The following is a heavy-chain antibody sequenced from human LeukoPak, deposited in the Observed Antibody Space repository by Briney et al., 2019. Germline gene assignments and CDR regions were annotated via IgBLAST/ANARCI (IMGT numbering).Heavy chain of an antibody. V-gene: IGHV4-39*07. Sequence: SETLSLTCTVSGGSISSSSYYWGWIRQPPGKGLEWIGGIYYSGSTYYNPSLKSRVTISVDTSKNQFSLKLSSVTAADTAVYYCARDISYSSGWTLYYYYYYMDVWGKGTTVTVSS. CDR3: ARDISYSSGWTLYYYYYYMDV. D-gene: IGHD6-19*01. J-gene: IGHJ6*03. CDR2: IYYSGST. CDR1: GGSISSSSYY.